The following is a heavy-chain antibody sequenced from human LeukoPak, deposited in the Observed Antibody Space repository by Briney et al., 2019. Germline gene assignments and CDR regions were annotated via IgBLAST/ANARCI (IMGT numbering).Heavy chain of an antibody. CDR3: ARETSPYYYGSGTTSRYMDV. Sequence: GGSLRLSCAASGFTFDDYAMHWVRQAPGKGLEWVSGISWNSGSIGYADSVKGRFTISRDNAKNSLYLQMNSLRAEDMALYYCARETSPYYYGSGTTSRYMDVWGKGTTVTVSS. CDR1: GFTFDDYA. V-gene: IGHV3-9*03. J-gene: IGHJ6*03. D-gene: IGHD3-10*01. CDR2: ISWNSGSI.